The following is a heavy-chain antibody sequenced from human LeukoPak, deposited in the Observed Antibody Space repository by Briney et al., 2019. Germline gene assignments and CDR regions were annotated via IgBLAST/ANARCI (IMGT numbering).Heavy chain of an antibody. J-gene: IGHJ6*02. CDR1: GGFISSSSYY. V-gene: IGHV4-39*01. Sequence: SETLSLTCTVSGGFISSSSYYRGWIRQPPGKRLEWIGSIYYSGSTYYKPSLKSRVTISVDTSQNQCSLKLSSVTAADTAVYYCASLYGSGSSYYYGMDVWGQGTTVTVSS. CDR3: ASLYGSGSSYYYGMDV. CDR2: IYYSGST. D-gene: IGHD3-10*01.